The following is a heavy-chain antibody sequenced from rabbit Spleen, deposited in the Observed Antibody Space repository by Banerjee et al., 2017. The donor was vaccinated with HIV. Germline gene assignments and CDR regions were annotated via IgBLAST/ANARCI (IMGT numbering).Heavy chain of an antibody. J-gene: IGHJ4*01. CDR2: IDTGDGGT. D-gene: IGHD6-1*01. Sequence: QEQLEESGGDLVKPEGSLTLTCTASGFSFSTGYYMCWVRQAPGKGLEWIGCIDTGDGGTYYASWASGRFTISRSTSLNTVTLQMTSLTAADTATYFCANTYDVTGYSYGLKLWGPGTLVTVS. CDR3: ANTYDVTGYSYGLKL. CDR1: GFSFSTGYY. V-gene: IGHV1S47*01.